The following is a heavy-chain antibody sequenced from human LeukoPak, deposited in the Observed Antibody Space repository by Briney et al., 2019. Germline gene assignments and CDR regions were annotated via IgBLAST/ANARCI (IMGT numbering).Heavy chain of an antibody. CDR1: GFTFSNYG. D-gene: IGHD6-13*01. CDR2: IWYDGSNK. J-gene: IGHJ5*02. Sequence: GGSLRLSCAASGFTFSNYGMHWVRQAPGRGLERVAVIWYDGSNKDYADSVKGRFTISRDNSKNTLYLQMNSLRAEDTALYSCAGAPGRWPNNWFDPWGQGTLVTVSS. CDR3: AGAPGRWPNNWFDP. V-gene: IGHV3-33*01.